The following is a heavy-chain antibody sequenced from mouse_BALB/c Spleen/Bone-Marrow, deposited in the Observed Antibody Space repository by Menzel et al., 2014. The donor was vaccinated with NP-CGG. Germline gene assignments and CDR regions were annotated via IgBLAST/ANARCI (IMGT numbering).Heavy chain of an antibody. D-gene: IGHD4-1*01. V-gene: IGHV1-9*01. CDR3: ARWVPYWEFAY. J-gene: IGHJ3*01. CDR2: ILPGSGST. CDR1: GYTFSSYW. Sequence: QVQLQQSGAELMKPGASVKISCKATGYTFSSYWIEWVKQRPGHGLEWIGEILPGSGSTNYNEKFKGKATFTADTSSNTDYMQLSSLTSEDSAVYYCARWVPYWEFAYWGQGTLVTVSA.